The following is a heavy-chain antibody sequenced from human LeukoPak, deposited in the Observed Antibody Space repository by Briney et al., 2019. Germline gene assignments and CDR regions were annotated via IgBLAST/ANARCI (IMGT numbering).Heavy chain of an antibody. Sequence: PGGSLRLSCAPSGFTFSNYGMHWVRHTPGKGLVWVSRIDTDETIGFADSVKGRFTISRDNAKNTLYLQMDSLRAEDTAVYYCARGAGIVCSTTPFDYWGQGALVTVSS. V-gene: IGHV3-74*01. CDR2: IDTDETI. J-gene: IGHJ4*02. CDR1: GFTFSNYG. CDR3: ARGAGIVCSTTPFDY. D-gene: IGHD5/OR15-5a*01.